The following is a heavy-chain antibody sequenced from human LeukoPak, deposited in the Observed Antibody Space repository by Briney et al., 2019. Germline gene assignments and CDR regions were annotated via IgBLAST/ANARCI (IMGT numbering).Heavy chain of an antibody. CDR3: ARLYCSSTSCYGDWFDP. D-gene: IGHD2-2*01. CDR2: IYYSGST. J-gene: IGHJ5*02. V-gene: IGHV4-61*05. Sequence: SETLSLTCTVSGGSISSSSYYWSWIRQPPGKGLEWIGYIYYSGSTNYNPSLKSRVTISVDTSKNQFSLKLSSVTAADTAVYYCARLYCSSTSCYGDWFDPWGQGTLVTVSS. CDR1: GGSISSSSYY.